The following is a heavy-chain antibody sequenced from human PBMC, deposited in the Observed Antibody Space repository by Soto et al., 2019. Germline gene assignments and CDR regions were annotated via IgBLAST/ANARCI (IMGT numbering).Heavy chain of an antibody. CDR3: AKYCSSGVCFAY. CDR2: ISGSGDTK. D-gene: IGHD2-8*01. V-gene: IGHV3-48*02. CDR1: GFTFSSCS. J-gene: IGHJ4*02. Sequence: PGGSLRLSCASSGFTFSSCSMNWVRQAPGKGLEWVSFISGSGDTKYYADSVKGRFTISRDNAKNSLYRQMSSLRDEDTAVSYCAKYCSSGVCFAYWGQGTRV.